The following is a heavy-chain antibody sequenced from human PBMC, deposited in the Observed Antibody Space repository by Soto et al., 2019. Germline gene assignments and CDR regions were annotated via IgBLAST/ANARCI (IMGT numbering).Heavy chain of an antibody. CDR3: AMIRSSSDLNPDY. D-gene: IGHD6-6*01. V-gene: IGHV5-51*01. Sequence: PGESLKISCKGSGYSFTSYWIGWVRQMPGKGLEWMGIIYPGDSDTRYSPSFQGQVTISADKSISTAYLQWSSLKASDTAMYYCAMIRSSSDLNPDYWGQGTLVTVSS. CDR2: IYPGDSDT. CDR1: GYSFTSYW. J-gene: IGHJ4*02.